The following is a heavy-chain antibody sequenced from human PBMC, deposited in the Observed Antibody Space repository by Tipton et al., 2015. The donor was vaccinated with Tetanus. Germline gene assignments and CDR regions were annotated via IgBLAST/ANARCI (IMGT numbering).Heavy chain of an antibody. CDR3: ARPEASGRARGFDI. CDR1: GGSISSTSYY. D-gene: IGHD3-10*01. V-gene: IGHV4-39*02. Sequence: TLSLTCTVSGGSISSTSYYWAWIRQPPGKGLEWIGTMYNSGANYYNPSLKGRVTISGDTSKNLFSLTSVTASDTAVYYCARPEASGRARGFDIWCQGTKVTVSP. J-gene: IGHJ3*02. CDR2: MYNSGAN.